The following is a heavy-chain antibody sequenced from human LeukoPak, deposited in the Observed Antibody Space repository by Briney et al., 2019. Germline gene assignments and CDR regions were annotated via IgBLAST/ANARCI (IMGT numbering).Heavy chain of an antibody. CDR1: GYSFTGYY. CDR2: INPNSRGT. Sequence: ASVEVSCKASGYSFTGYYIHWVRQAPGQGLEWMGWINPNSRGTNYAQKFQGRVTMTRDTSISTAYMELSSLTSDDTAVYYCARDPAQSYYTDVWGIGTTVTVSS. V-gene: IGHV1-2*02. CDR3: ARDPAQSYYTDV. J-gene: IGHJ6*03.